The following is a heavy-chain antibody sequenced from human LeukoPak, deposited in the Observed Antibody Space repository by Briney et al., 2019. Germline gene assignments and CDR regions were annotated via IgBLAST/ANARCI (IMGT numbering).Heavy chain of an antibody. CDR3: ARGEVLRFLEWPLTNWFDP. D-gene: IGHD3-3*01. CDR1: GFTFSSYS. CDR2: ISGSSSYI. J-gene: IGHJ5*02. Sequence: PGGSLRLSCAASGFTFSSYSMNWVRQAPGKGLEWVSSISGSSSYIYYADSVKGRFTISRDNAKNSLYLQMNSLRAEDTAVYYCARGEVLRFLEWPLTNWFDPWGQGTLVTVSS. V-gene: IGHV3-21*01.